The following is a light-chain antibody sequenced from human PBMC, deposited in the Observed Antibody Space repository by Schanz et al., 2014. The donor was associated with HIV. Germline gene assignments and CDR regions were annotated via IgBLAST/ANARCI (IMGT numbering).Light chain of an antibody. V-gene: IGKV1-5*03. CDR3: QQSYSPPWT. Sequence: DLQLTQSPSTLSASVGDRVSITCRTTESISEWMAWYQQKPGQAPKLLIYKASNLESGVPSRFSGSGSGTDFTLTFSSLQPEDFATYYCQQSYSPPWTFGQGTKVEIK. CDR2: KAS. J-gene: IGKJ1*01. CDR1: ESISEW.